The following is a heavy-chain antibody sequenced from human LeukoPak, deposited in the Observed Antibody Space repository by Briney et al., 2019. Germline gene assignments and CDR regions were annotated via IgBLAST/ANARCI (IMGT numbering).Heavy chain of an antibody. CDR1: GYTFTSYG. J-gene: IGHJ4*02. Sequence: ASVKVSCKASGYTFTSYGITWVRQAPGQGLEWKGWISGYNGNTNYAQKLQGRVTMTTDTSTSTAYMELRSLRSDDTAVYYCARAAVSKDGSGYFYWGQGTLVTVSS. V-gene: IGHV1-18*01. CDR2: ISGYNGNT. D-gene: IGHD3-22*01. CDR3: ARAAVSKDGSGYFY.